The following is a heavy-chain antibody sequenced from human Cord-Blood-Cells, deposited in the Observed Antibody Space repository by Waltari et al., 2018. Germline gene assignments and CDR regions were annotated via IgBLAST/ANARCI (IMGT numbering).Heavy chain of an antibody. CDR2: IWYDGSNK. Sequence: QVQMVESGGGVVKPGWSLGLSCAASGFPFRSFCLHSVCPAPGKGLEWVAVIWYDGSNKYYADSVKGRFTISRDNSKNTLYLQMNSLRAEDTAVYYCARVYSSSWYYYYYGMDVWGQGTTVTVSS. CDR1: GFPFRSFC. D-gene: IGHD6-13*01. J-gene: IGHJ6*02. CDR3: ARVYSSSWYYYYYGMDV. V-gene: IGHV3-33*01.